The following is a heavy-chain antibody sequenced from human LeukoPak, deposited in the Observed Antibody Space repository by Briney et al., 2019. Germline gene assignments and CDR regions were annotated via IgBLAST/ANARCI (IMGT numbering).Heavy chain of an antibody. CDR3: ARVTVVPAGYFDY. Sequence: GGSLRLSCAASGFTFSSYWMSWVRQAPGKGLEWVANIKQDGSEKYYVDSVKGRFTISGDNAKNSLYLQMNSLRADDTAVYYCARVTVVPAGYFDYWGQGTLVTVSS. D-gene: IGHD2-2*01. J-gene: IGHJ4*02. V-gene: IGHV3-7*03. CDR1: GFTFSSYW. CDR2: IKQDGSEK.